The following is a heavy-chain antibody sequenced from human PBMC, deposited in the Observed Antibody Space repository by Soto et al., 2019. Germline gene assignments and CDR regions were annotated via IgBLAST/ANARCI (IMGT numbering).Heavy chain of an antibody. J-gene: IGHJ4*02. CDR2: IYPGDSDT. Sequence: EVQLVQSGAEVKKPGESLKISCKGSGYSFTSYWIGWVRQMPGKGLEWMGIIYPGDSDTRYSPSIQGQVTISADKSISTAYLQWSSLKASDTAMYYCARPSEVAATGVGFDYWGQGTLVTVSS. D-gene: IGHD2-15*01. V-gene: IGHV5-51*01. CDR1: GYSFTSYW. CDR3: ARPSEVAATGVGFDY.